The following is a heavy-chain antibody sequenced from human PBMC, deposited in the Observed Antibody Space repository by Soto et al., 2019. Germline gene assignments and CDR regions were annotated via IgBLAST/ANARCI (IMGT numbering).Heavy chain of an antibody. J-gene: IGHJ5*02. CDR3: ARETTLHDLGSGYYEPRTFGP. D-gene: IGHD3-3*01. CDR2: SNPNSGGT. CDR1: GYTFTGYY. V-gene: IGHV1-2*02. Sequence: ASVKVSCKASGYTFTGYYMHCVRQAPGLCPAGMGWSNPNSGGTNYAQKLQGMVTMTRDTSISTAYMELSRLRSADTAVYYCARETTLHDLGSGYYEPRTFGPWGQGTLVTVSS.